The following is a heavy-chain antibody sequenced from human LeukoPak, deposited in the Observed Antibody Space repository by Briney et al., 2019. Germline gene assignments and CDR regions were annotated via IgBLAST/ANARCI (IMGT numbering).Heavy chain of an antibody. Sequence: GGSLRLSCVGSGFSLDDYAMHWVRQVHGKVLEWVPSISWDSGSQAYADSVRGRFTISRDNAKNSLYLQMNSLRPEDTAFYYCIKDMGFDLLKDAFHVWGQGTLVTVSS. D-gene: IGHD3-9*01. J-gene: IGHJ3*01. CDR3: IKDMGFDLLKDAFHV. CDR2: ISWDSGSQ. CDR1: GFSLDDYA. V-gene: IGHV3-9*01.